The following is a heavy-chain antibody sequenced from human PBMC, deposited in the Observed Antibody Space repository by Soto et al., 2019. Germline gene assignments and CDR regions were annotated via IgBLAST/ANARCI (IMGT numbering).Heavy chain of an antibody. CDR3: TRLPHDYYGSAYYNWFDP. CDR1: GFPFSAYG. J-gene: IGHJ5*02. CDR2: IGGSGDSI. Sequence: PGGSLRLSCTASGFPFSAYGMNWVRQAPGKGLDWVSGIGGSGDSIYYADSVKGRFTISRDNSKNALYLQMNNLRAEDTAVYYCTRLPHDYYGSAYYNWFDPWGQGTLVTVSS. D-gene: IGHD3-10*01. V-gene: IGHV3-23*01.